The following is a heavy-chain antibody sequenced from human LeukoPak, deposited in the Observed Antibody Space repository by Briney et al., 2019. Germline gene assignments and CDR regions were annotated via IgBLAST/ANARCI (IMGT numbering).Heavy chain of an antibody. CDR3: ATGHSLLWFGELLAPFSY. CDR2: INHSGST. D-gene: IGHD3-10*01. J-gene: IGHJ4*02. CDR1: GGSFSGYY. Sequence: SETLSLTCAVYGGSFSGYYWSWIRQPPGKGLEWIGEINHSGSTNYNPSLKSRVTISVDTSKNQFSLKLSSVTAADTAVYYCATGHSLLWFGELLAPFSYWGQGTLVTVSS. V-gene: IGHV4-34*01.